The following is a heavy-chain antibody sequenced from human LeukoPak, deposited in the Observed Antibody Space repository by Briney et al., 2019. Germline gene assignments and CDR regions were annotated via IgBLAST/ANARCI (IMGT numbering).Heavy chain of an antibody. CDR3: ARRSIVVVPAHYYYYMDV. CDR1: GFTFSSYW. J-gene: IGHJ6*03. V-gene: IGHV3-74*01. Sequence: GGSLRLSRAASGFTFSSYWMHWVRQAPGKGLVWVSRINTDGSSTSYADSMKGRFTISRDNAKNTLYLQMNSLRAEDTAVYYCARRSIVVVPAHYYYYMDVWGKGTTVTVSS. D-gene: IGHD2-2*01. CDR2: INTDGSST.